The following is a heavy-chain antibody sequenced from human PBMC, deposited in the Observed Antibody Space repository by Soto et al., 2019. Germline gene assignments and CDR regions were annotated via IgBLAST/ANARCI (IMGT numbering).Heavy chain of an antibody. J-gene: IGHJ1*01. V-gene: IGHV3-23*01. CDR3: ATGTAAPAH. CDR2: ISTSGGTT. Sequence: EVQLLESGGGLVQPGGSLRLSCAASGFTFSNFDMSWVRQAPGKGLEWVSGISTSGGTTYYADSVKVRFTSSRDNSKNTLYLQMTSLRAEDTAVYYCATGTAAPAHWGQGTLVTVSS. D-gene: IGHD6-13*01. CDR1: GFTFSNFD.